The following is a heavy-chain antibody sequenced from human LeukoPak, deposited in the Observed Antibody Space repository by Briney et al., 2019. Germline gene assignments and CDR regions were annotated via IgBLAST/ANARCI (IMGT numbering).Heavy chain of an antibody. D-gene: IGHD7-27*01. V-gene: IGHV3-48*03. CDR2: ISSSGNTI. Sequence: GGSLRLSCAASGFTFSSYEMNWVREAPGKGRGWVSFISSSGNTIYYADSVKCRLIISRDNAKNSLYLQMNSLRTEDTAVYYCARERPGEDTFDIWGQGTVVTVSS. CDR1: GFTFSSYE. J-gene: IGHJ3*02. CDR3: ARERPGEDTFDI.